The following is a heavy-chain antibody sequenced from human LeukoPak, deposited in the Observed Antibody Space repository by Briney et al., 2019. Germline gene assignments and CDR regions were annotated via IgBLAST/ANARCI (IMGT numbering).Heavy chain of an antibody. CDR1: GYTFTGYY. Sequence: ASVKVSCKASGYTFTGYYIHWVRQAPGQGLEWMGWISPNSGGTDYAQKFQGRVTMTRDTSISTAYMELSSLRSDDTAVYYCAIQPWGSGNNWYFDLWGRGTLVTVSS. D-gene: IGHD7-27*01. V-gene: IGHV1-2*02. CDR2: ISPNSGGT. CDR3: AIQPWGSGNNWYFDL. J-gene: IGHJ2*01.